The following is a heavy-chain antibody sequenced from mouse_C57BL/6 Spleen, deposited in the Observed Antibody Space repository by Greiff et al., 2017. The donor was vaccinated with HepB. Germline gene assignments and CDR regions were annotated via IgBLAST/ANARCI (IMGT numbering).Heavy chain of an antibody. CDR1: GFTFSSYG. J-gene: IGHJ2*01. Sequence: DVQLVESGGDLVKPGGSLKLSCAASGFTFSSYGMSWVRQTPDKRLEWVATISSGGSYTYYPDSVKGRFTISRDNAKNTLYLQMSSLKSEDTAMYYCARFDYWGQGTTLTVSS. CDR2: ISSGGSYT. CDR3: ARFDY. V-gene: IGHV5-6*01.